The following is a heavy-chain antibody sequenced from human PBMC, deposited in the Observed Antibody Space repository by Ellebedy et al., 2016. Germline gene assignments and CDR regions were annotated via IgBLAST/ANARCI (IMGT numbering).Heavy chain of an antibody. V-gene: IGHV4-34*09. Sequence: SETLSLTCAVYGGSFSGYYWSWIRQPSGKGLEWIGEINHSGSTYYNPSLKSRVTISVDTSKNQFSLKLSSVTAADTAVYYCARVPTSAVTDWGQGTLVTVSS. CDR1: GGSFSGYY. CDR2: INHSGST. D-gene: IGHD4-17*01. J-gene: IGHJ4*02. CDR3: ARVPTSAVTD.